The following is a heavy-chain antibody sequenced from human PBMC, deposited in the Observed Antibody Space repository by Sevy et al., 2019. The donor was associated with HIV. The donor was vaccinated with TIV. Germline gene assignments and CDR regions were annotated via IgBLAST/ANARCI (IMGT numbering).Heavy chain of an antibody. CDR1: GGSISSSSYY. V-gene: IGHV4-39*01. J-gene: IGHJ5*02. D-gene: IGHD3-10*01. CDR2: SYYSGST. CDR3: ARHGASMVRGVTQNCFDP. Sequence: SETLSLTCTVSGGSISSSSYYWGWIRQPPGKGLEWIASSYYSGSTYDNPSLKSRVTISVDTSKNQFSLKLSSVTAADTTVYYCARHGASMVRGVTQNCFDPWGQGTLVTVSS.